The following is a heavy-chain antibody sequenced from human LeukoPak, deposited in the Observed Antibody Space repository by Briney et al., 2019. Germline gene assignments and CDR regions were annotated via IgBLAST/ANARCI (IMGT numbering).Heavy chain of an antibody. CDR3: ARDQLYCTGGICYFDY. CDR1: GFPFISYW. CDR2: INSDGRST. V-gene: IGHV3-74*01. J-gene: IGHJ4*02. Sequence: GGALRLSCAASGFPFISYWMHWVRQAPGKGLVWVSRINSDGRSTSSADSVKGRFTISRDNAKNTLYLQMNSLRTEDTAVYYCARDQLYCTGGICYFDYWGQGTLVTVSS. D-gene: IGHD2-8*02.